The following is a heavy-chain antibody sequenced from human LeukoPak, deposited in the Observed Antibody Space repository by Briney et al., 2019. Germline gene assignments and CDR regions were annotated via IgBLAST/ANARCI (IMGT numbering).Heavy chain of an antibody. J-gene: IGHJ4*02. CDR3: AKDRDIDF. CDR2: IRYDGGLE. CDR1: GFAFISYG. D-gene: IGHD3/OR15-3a*01. Sequence: GGSLRLSCVASGFAFISYGMHWVRQAPGKGLEWVAFIRYDGGLEYYADSMKGRFTISRDNSKNTLYLKINSLRPEDTAIYYCAKDRDIDFWGQGAEVTVSA. V-gene: IGHV3-30*02.